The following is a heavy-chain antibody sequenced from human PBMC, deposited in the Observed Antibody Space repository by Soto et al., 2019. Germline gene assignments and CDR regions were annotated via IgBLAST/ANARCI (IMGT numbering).Heavy chain of an antibody. Sequence: QVQLVQSGAEVKKPGSSVKVSCKASGGTFSSYAISWVRQAPGQGLEWLGGIIPIFGTANYAQKFQGRVTITADKSTSTAYMELSSLRSEDTAVYYCAIRGGDGYNFGMDVWGQGTTVTVSS. V-gene: IGHV1-69*06. J-gene: IGHJ6*02. CDR2: IIPIFGTA. CDR3: AIRGGDGYNFGMDV. D-gene: IGHD5-12*01. CDR1: GGTFSSYA.